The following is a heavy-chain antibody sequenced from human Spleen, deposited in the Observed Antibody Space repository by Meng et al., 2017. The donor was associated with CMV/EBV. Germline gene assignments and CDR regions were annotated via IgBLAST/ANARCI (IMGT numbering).Heavy chain of an antibody. CDR3: AGRSLNCSGYYY. CDR2: ISSSSSYI. CDR1: GFTFSSYS. D-gene: IGHD3-22*01. V-gene: IGHV3-21*01. J-gene: IGHJ4*02. Sequence: GESLKISCAASGFTFSSYSMNWVRQAPGKGLEWVSSISSSSSYIYYADSVRGRFTISRDNAKNSLYLQMNSLRAEDTAVYYCAGRSLNCSGYYYWGQGTLVTVSS.